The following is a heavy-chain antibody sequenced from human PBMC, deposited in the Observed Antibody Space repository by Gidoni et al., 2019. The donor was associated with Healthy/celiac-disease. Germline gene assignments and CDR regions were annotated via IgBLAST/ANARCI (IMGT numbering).Heavy chain of an antibody. Sequence: EVQLVQSGSEVKKPGGSLKFSCTGSVYSFTSYWIGWVRQMPGKGVEWMGRIYPGDSDTRYSPSCQGQVTITADKSISTAYLQWSSLKAADTARYYCARGPITARFDYWGQGTLVTVSS. CDR2: IYPGDSDT. J-gene: IGHJ4*02. V-gene: IGHV5-51*01. D-gene: IGHD6-6*01. CDR3: ARGPITARFDY. CDR1: VYSFTSYW.